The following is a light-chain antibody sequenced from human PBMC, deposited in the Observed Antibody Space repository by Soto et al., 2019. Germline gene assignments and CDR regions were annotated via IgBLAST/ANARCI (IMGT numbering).Light chain of an antibody. CDR2: DGS. J-gene: IGKJ5*01. CDR1: QNLHSF. Sequence: EIVLTQSPATLSVSPGERVTLSCRASQNLHSFLNWYQQRPGQAPRPLIYDGSKRPAGVPDRISGDGSGTDYTLTISSLEPEDFAVYYCQQYDTWRSITFGQGTRLESK. V-gene: IGKV3-11*01. CDR3: QQYDTWRSIT.